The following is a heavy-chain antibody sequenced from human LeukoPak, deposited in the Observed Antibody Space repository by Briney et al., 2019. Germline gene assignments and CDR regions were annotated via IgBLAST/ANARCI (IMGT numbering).Heavy chain of an antibody. CDR3: ARTTEAHSWRTRYYDYYLDG. Sequence: SETLSLTCTVSGGTISSYYWSWIRQPPGKGLEWVGYINYSGSTNYNPSLKSRVTISVDTSKNQFSLKLSSVTAADTAVYYCARTTEAHSWRTRYYDYYLDGWGKGTTVTVSS. V-gene: IGHV4-59*01. CDR1: GGTISSYY. CDR2: INYSGST. J-gene: IGHJ6*03. D-gene: IGHD6-13*01.